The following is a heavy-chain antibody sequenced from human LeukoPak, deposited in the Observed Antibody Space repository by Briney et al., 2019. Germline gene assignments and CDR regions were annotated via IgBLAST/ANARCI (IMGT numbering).Heavy chain of an antibody. CDR3: ARDGALSSGWAFDY. CDR1: GYTFTSYA. CDR2: INVGNGNT. J-gene: IGHJ4*02. V-gene: IGHV1-3*01. D-gene: IGHD6-19*01. Sequence: GASVKVSCKASGYTFTSYAIHWVRQAPGQRLEWMGWINVGNGNTKYSQKFQGRVTITRDTSASTAYMELSSLRSEDTAVYYCARDGALSSGWAFDYWGQGTLVTVPS.